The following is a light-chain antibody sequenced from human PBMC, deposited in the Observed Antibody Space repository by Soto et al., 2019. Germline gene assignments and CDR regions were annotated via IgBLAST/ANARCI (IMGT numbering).Light chain of an antibody. J-gene: IGKJ1*01. CDR3: QHYSAFSVT. Sequence: DIQMTQSPFTLSASVGDRVTITCRASQNIDKRMAWHQQKPGKAPKVLIYDASNLKSEVPSRFSGSGSGTGFILTISSLQPDDFATYYCQHYSAFSVTFGQGTKVDIK. CDR2: DAS. CDR1: QNIDKR. V-gene: IGKV1-5*01.